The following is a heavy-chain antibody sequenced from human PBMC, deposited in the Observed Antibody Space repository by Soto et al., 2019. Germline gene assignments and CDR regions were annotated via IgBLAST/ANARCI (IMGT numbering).Heavy chain of an antibody. CDR3: ARAAEDSGIDY. J-gene: IGHJ4*02. CDR1: GFTFSSYA. CDR2: ISYDGSNK. V-gene: IGHV3-30-3*01. Sequence: GGSLRLSCAASGFTFSSYAMHWVRQAPGKGLEWVAVISYDGSNKYYADSVKGRFTISRDNSKNTLYLQMNSLRAEDTAVYYCARAAEDSGIDYWGQGTLVTVSS. D-gene: IGHD1-26*01.